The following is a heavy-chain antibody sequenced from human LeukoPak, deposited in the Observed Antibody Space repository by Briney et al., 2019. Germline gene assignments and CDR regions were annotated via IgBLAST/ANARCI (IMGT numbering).Heavy chain of an antibody. V-gene: IGHV3-23*01. Sequence: GGSLRLSCAASGFTFSSYAMTWVRQAPGKGLEWVSTISGSGGGTYYADSVKGRFTVSRDSSKNTLHLQMNSLRAEDTAVYYCAKRDSSWATYWGQGTLVTVSS. D-gene: IGHD6-19*01. CDR1: GFTFSSYA. CDR3: AKRDSSWATY. J-gene: IGHJ4*02. CDR2: ISGSGGGT.